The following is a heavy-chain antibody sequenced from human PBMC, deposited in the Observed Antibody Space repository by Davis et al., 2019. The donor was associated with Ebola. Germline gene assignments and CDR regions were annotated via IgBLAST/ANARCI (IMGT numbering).Heavy chain of an antibody. V-gene: IGHV3-23*01. CDR2: ISGIGGST. D-gene: IGHD1-26*01. CDR3: AKPRQEQWGSCFDY. CDR1: EFTFSSYD. J-gene: IGHJ4*02. Sequence: GESLKISCAASEFTFSSYDMSWVRQAPGKGLEWVSSISGIGGSTSYADSVKGRFTISKDNSKNTLYLQMNSLRAEDTAVYYCAKPRQEQWGSCFDYWGQGTLVIVSS.